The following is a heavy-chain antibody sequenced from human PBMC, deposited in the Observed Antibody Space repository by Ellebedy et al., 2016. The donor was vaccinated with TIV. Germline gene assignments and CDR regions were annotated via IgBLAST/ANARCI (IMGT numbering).Heavy chain of an antibody. CDR2: ISPYSGDT. J-gene: IGHJ4*02. CDR1: GYTFRNYG. V-gene: IGHV1-18*01. CDR3: ARDAGGYENALDY. Sequence: ASVKVSXKASGYTFRNYGICWVRQAPGQGLEWMGWISPYSGDTSFAQKLQGRLTMTTDTSTSTAYMELWSLRSDDTAVYYCARDAGGYENALDYWGQGTLVTVSS. D-gene: IGHD5-12*01.